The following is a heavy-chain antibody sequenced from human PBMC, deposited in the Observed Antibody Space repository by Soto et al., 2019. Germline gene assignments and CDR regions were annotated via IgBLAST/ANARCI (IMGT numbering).Heavy chain of an antibody. CDR1: GFTFSSYS. CDR3: ARDPLLVLDQLPYLNDAFDI. CDR2: ISSSSSYI. V-gene: IGHV3-21*01. D-gene: IGHD2-2*02. J-gene: IGHJ3*02. Sequence: GGSLRLSCAASGFTFSSYSMNWVRQAPGKGLEWVSSISSSSSYIYYADSVKGRFTISRDNAKNSLYLQMNSLRAEDTAVYYCARDPLLVLDQLPYLNDAFDIWGQGTMVTVSS.